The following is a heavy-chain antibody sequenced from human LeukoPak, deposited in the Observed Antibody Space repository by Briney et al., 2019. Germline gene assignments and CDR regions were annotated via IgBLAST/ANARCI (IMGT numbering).Heavy chain of an antibody. D-gene: IGHD3-22*01. CDR3: ARGGTDYYESEGY. CDR1: GYSINSGYY. V-gene: IGHV4-38-2*02. CDR2: TYHSGST. Sequence: SETLSLTCTVSGYSINSGYYWGWIRQPPGKGLEWIGSTYHSGSTHYNPSLKSRVIISVDTSKNQFSLKLSSVTAADTAVYYCARGGTDYYESEGYWGQGTLVTVSS. J-gene: IGHJ4*02.